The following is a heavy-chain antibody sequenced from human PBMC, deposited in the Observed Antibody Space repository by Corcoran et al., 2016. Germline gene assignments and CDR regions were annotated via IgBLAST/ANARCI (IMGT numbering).Heavy chain of an antibody. CDR3: ARAATVTNPRYYSYGMDV. V-gene: IGHV1-2*02. CDR1: GYTFTGYY. J-gene: IGHJ6*02. D-gene: IGHD4-17*01. CDR2: INPNSGGT. Sequence: QVQLVQSGAEVKKPGASVKVSCKASGYTFTGYYMHWVRQAPGQGLEWMGWINPNSGGTNYAQKFQGRVTMTRDTSISTAYMELSRLRSDDTAVYYWARAATVTNPRYYSYGMDVWGQGTTVPVPS.